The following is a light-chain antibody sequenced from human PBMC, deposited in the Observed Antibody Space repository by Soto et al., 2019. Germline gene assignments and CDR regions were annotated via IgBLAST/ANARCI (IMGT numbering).Light chain of an antibody. Sequence: EIVLTQSPGTLSLSTGERATLSCRASQSVSSSYLAWYQQKPGQAPRLLIYGASGRATGIPDRFSGSGSGTDFALTISRLVPEDFAVDYCQQYGSSSLTFGGGNKVEIK. J-gene: IGKJ4*01. CDR2: GAS. CDR1: QSVSSSY. CDR3: QQYGSSSLT. V-gene: IGKV3-20*01.